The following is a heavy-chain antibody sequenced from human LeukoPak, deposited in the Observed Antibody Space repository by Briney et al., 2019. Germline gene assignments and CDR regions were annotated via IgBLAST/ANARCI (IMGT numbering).Heavy chain of an antibody. J-gene: IGHJ4*02. D-gene: IGHD5-24*01. Sequence: ASVKVSCKASGYTFTGYYMHWVRQAPGQGLEWMGWINPNSGGTNYAQKFQGWVTMTRNTSISTAYMEVSRLGSDDTAVYYCARESAGGMMATGGYWGQGTLVTVSS. V-gene: IGHV1-2*04. CDR3: ARESAGGMMATGGY. CDR2: INPNSGGT. CDR1: GYTFTGYY.